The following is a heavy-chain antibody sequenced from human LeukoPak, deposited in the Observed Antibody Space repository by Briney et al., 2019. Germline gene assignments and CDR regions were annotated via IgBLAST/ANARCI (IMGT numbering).Heavy chain of an antibody. J-gene: IGHJ5*02. CDR3: ARDKRGYSYGSWFDP. D-gene: IGHD5-18*01. CDR2: ISYDGSNK. V-gene: IGHV3-30*04. CDR1: GFTFSSYA. Sequence: PGRSLRLSCAASGFTFSSYAMHWVRQAPGKGLEWVAVISYDGSNKYYADSVKGRFTISRDNSKNTLYLQMNSLRAEDTAVYYCARDKRGYSYGSWFDPWGQGTLVTVSS.